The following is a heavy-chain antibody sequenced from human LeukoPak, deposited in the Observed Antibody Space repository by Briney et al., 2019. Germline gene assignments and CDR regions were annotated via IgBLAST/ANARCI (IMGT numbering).Heavy chain of an antibody. CDR2: ISYDGSNK. Sequence: PGGSLRLSCAASGFTFSSYAMHWVRQAPGKGLEWVAVISYDGSNKYYADSVKGRFTISRDNSKNTLYLQMNSLRAEDTAVYYCARGGGYCSGGSCYALDYWGQGTLVTVSS. CDR1: GFTFSSYA. J-gene: IGHJ4*02. CDR3: ARGGGYCSGGSCYALDY. D-gene: IGHD2-15*01. V-gene: IGHV3-30*04.